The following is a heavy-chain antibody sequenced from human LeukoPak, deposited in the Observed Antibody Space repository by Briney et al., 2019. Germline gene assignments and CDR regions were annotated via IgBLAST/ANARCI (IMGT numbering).Heavy chain of an antibody. D-gene: IGHD2-2*01. V-gene: IGHV1-2*02. CDR1: GYTFTGYY. J-gene: IGHJ4*02. CDR3: ARDVGEYCSSVSCYASDY. CDR2: INPNSGGT. Sequence: ASVKVSCKASGYTFTGYYMHWVRQAPGQGLEWMGWINPNSGGTNYAQRFQGRVTMTRDTSISTAYMELSRLRSDDTAVYYCARDVGEYCSSVSCYASDYWGQGTLVTVSS.